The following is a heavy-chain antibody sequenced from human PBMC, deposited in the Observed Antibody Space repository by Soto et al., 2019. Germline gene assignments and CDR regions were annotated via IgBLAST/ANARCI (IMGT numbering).Heavy chain of an antibody. CDR3: AKNGGYSGYEPIDY. J-gene: IGHJ4*02. CDR2: ISGSGGST. V-gene: IGHV3-23*01. Sequence: EVQLLESGGGLVQSGGSLRLSCAASGFTFSSYAMSWVRQAPGKGLEWVSTISGSGGSTYYADSVKGRFTISRDNSKNTLYLQMDSLRAEDTAVYYCAKNGGYSGYEPIDYWGQGTLVTVSS. CDR1: GFTFSSYA. D-gene: IGHD5-12*01.